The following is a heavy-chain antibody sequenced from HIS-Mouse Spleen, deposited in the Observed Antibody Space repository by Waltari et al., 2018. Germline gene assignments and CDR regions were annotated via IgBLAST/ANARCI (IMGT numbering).Heavy chain of an antibody. Sequence: QVQPQQSGLGLVTPSQTLSLTCAISGDSVSSNSDAWNWIRQSPSRGLEWLGKTYYGSKWSSACAVSVRSRLTSNPDTSKNQFSLQLNSVTPEDTAVYYCARVWGYHGMDVWGQETTVTVSS. CDR3: ARVWGYHGMDV. CDR2: TYYGSKWSS. V-gene: IGHV6-1*01. J-gene: IGHJ6*02. CDR1: GDSVSSNSDA. D-gene: IGHD7-27*01.